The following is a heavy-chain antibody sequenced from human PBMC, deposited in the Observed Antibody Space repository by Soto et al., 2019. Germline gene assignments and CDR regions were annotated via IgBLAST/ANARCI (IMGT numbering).Heavy chain of an antibody. CDR1: GYTFTSYG. D-gene: IGHD3-22*01. Sequence: QVQLVQSGAEVKKPGASVKVSCKASGYTFTSYGISWVRQAPGQGLEWMGWISAYNGNINYAQKLQGRVTMTTDTSTSTAYMELRSLRSDDTAVYYCARDRGLTYYYDSSGYLGWFDPWGQGTLVTVSS. V-gene: IGHV1-18*01. CDR2: ISAYNGNI. J-gene: IGHJ5*02. CDR3: ARDRGLTYYYDSSGYLGWFDP.